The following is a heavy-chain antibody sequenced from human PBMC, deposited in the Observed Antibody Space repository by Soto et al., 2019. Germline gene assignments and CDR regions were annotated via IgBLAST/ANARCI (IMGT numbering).Heavy chain of an antibody. J-gene: IGHJ5*02. V-gene: IGHV4-4*02. D-gene: IGHD4-17*01. CDR3: ARVWTTVTNWFDP. CDR2: IYHSGST. Sequence: QVQLQESGPGLVKPSGTLSLTCAVSGGSISSSNWWSWVRQPPGKGLEWIGEIYHSGSTNYNPSLKSRGPXSXDXATNQFSRKLSSVTAADTAVYYCARVWTTVTNWFDPWGQGTLVTVSS. CDR1: GGSISSSNW.